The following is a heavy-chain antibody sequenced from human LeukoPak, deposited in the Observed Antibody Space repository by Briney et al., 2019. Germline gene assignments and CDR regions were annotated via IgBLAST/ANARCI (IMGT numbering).Heavy chain of an antibody. D-gene: IGHD5-18*01. J-gene: IGHJ5*02. V-gene: IGHV4-59*08. Sequence: PSETLSLTCAVSGGSITSFYWSWIRQPPGKGLEYIGHIYQSGTTNYNPSLRSRVTLSIDTSKNQFSLRLTSLTAADTAVYFCARLGYNYGFDPWGRGTLVTVSS. CDR1: GGSITSFY. CDR2: IYQSGTT. CDR3: ARLGYNYGFDP.